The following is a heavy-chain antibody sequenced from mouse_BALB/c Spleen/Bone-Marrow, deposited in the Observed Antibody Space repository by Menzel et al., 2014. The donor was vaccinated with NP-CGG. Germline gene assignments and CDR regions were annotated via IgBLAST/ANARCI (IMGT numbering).Heavy chain of an antibody. J-gene: IGHJ4*01. D-gene: IGHD3-3*01. CDR1: GYAFTTYL. Sequence: VPLQESGAELVRPGTSVKVSCKASGYAFTTYLIEWVKQRPGQGLEWIGVINPGSGGTNYNEKFKGKATLTADKSSSTAYMQLSSLTSDDSAVYFCARRDDAMDYWGQGTSVTVSS. CDR2: INPGSGGT. V-gene: IGHV1-54*03. CDR3: ARRDDAMDY.